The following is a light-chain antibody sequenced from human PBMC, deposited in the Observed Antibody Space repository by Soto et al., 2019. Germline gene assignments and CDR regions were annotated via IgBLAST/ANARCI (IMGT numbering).Light chain of an antibody. CDR3: QQYGRSPMST. Sequence: EIVLTQSPGTLSLSPGERATLFCRASQSVSSNYLAWYQQKPGQAPRLLIYGASRGAAGIPDRFSGSGSGTDFTLTISRLEPEDFAVYFCQQYGRSPMSTFGQGTKLEVK. V-gene: IGKV3-20*01. J-gene: IGKJ2*01. CDR1: QSVSSNY. CDR2: GAS.